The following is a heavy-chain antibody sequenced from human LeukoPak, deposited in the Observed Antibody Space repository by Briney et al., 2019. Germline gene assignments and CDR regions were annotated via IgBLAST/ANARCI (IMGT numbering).Heavy chain of an antibody. V-gene: IGHV4-31*03. D-gene: IGHD6-13*01. CDR3: ARESLAAAGHNWFDP. J-gene: IGHJ5*02. Sequence: SETLSLTCTVSGGSISSGGYYWSWIRQHPGKGLEWIGYIYYSGSTYYNPSLKSRVTISVDTSKNQFSLKLGSVTAADTAVYYCARESLAAAGHNWFDPWGQGTLVTVSS. CDR1: GGSISSGGYY. CDR2: IYYSGST.